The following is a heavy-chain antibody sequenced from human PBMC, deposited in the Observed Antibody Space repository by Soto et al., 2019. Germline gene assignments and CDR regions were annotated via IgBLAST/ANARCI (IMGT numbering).Heavy chain of an antibody. V-gene: IGHV1-2*04. J-gene: IGHJ5*02. CDR1: GYTFTGYY. CDR3: ARAIRGGIAAADWFDP. D-gene: IGHD6-13*01. CDR2: INPNSGGT. Sequence: ASVKVSCKASGYTFTGYYMHWVRQAPGQGLEWMGWINPNSGGTNYAQKFQGWVTMNRDTSISTAYMELSRLRSDDTAVYYCARAIRGGIAAADWFDPWGQGTLVTVSS.